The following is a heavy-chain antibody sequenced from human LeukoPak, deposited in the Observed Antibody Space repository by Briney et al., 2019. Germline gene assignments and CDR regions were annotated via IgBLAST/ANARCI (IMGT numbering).Heavy chain of an antibody. J-gene: IGHJ6*03. CDR3: ARDPYSGTYGDTYYYYMDV. CDR2: IRYDGSNK. D-gene: IGHD1-26*01. CDR1: GFTFSSYG. V-gene: IGHV3-30*02. Sequence: GGSLRLSCAASGFTFSSYGMHWVRQAPGKGLEWVAFIRYDGSNKYYADSVKGRFTISRDNARNSLYLQMNSLRAEDTAVYYCARDPYSGTYGDTYYYYMDVWGKGTTVTTSS.